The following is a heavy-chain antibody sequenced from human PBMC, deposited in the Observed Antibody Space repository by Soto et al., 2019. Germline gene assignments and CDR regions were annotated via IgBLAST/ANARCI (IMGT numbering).Heavy chain of an antibody. CDR3: ARQLVGAHGAFDI. Sequence: GGSLRLSCAASGFTFSSYAMSWVRQAPGKGLEWVSAISGSGGSTYYADSVKGRFTISRDNSKNTLYLQMNSLRAEDTAVYYCARQLVGAHGAFDIWGQGTMVTVSS. CDR1: GFTFSSYA. J-gene: IGHJ3*02. V-gene: IGHV3-23*01. D-gene: IGHD1-26*01. CDR2: ISGSGGST.